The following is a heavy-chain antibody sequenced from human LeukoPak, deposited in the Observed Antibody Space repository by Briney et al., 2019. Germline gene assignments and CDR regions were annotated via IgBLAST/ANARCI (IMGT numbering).Heavy chain of an antibody. CDR2: INHSGST. CDR1: GGSLSVYY. V-gene: IGHV4-34*01. CDR3: ARVAKKGVLRFLEWLSNYMDV. J-gene: IGHJ6*03. D-gene: IGHD3-3*01. Sequence: SETLSLTCAVYGGSLSVYYWSWIRQPPGKGLEWIGEINHSGSTNYNPSLKSRVTISVDTSKNQLSLKLSSVTAADTAVYYCARVAKKGVLRFLEWLSNYMDVWGKGTTVTVSS.